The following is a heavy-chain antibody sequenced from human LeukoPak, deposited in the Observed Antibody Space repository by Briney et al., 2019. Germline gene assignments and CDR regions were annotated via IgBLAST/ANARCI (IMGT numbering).Heavy chain of an antibody. J-gene: IGHJ3*02. V-gene: IGHV1-2*04. CDR2: INPNSGGT. Sequence: ASVKVSCKASGYTFTGYYMHWVRQAPGQGLEWMGWINPNSGGTNYAQKFQGWVTMTRDTSISTAYMELSRLRSDDTAVYYCARLVGGSYLDAFDIWGQGTMVTVSS. CDR3: ARLVGGSYLDAFDI. D-gene: IGHD1-26*01. CDR1: GYTFTGYY.